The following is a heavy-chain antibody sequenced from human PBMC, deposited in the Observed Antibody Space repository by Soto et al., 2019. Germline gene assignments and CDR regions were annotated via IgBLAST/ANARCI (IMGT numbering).Heavy chain of an antibody. J-gene: IGHJ4*02. Sequence: QVQLVQSGAEVKKPGASVKVSCKASGYTFTTHSIPWLRQAPGQRPEWMGWLRTFNDDTSYSEKFRGRIAFTRDTSAITAQLERTNLKSEDRSVYCCARIVTTKEAVFAYWGQGTQVTVS. CDR3: ARIVTTKEAVFAY. CDR2: LRTFNDDT. CDR1: GYTFTTHS. D-gene: IGHD4-17*01. V-gene: IGHV1-3*04.